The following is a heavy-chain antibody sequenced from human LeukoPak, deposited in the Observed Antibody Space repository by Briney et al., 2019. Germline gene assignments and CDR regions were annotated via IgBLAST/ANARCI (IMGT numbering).Heavy chain of an antibody. CDR2: IKQDGSEK. J-gene: IGHJ4*02. Sequence: GGSLRLSCAASGFTFNRYWMSWVRQAPGKGLEWVANIKQDGSEKYYVDSVKGRFTISRDNAKNSLYLQMNSLRAEDTAVYYCAREIEKWEPRGPFDCWGQGTLVTVSS. V-gene: IGHV3-7*01. D-gene: IGHD1-26*01. CDR1: GFTFNRYW. CDR3: AREIEKWEPRGPFDC.